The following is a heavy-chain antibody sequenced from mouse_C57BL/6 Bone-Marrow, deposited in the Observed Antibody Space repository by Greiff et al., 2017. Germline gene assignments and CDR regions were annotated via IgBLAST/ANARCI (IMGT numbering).Heavy chain of an antibody. CDR3: AAGYWDGFDY. D-gene: IGHD4-1*01. Sequence: VQLQQSGPVLVKPGASVKMSCKASGYTFTDYYMNWVKQSHGKSLEWIGVINPYNGGTSYNQKFKGKATLTVDKSSSTAYMELNSLTAEDSAVYYCAAGYWDGFDYWGQGTTLTVSS. CDR2: INPYNGGT. V-gene: IGHV1-19*01. CDR1: GYTFTDYY. J-gene: IGHJ2*01.